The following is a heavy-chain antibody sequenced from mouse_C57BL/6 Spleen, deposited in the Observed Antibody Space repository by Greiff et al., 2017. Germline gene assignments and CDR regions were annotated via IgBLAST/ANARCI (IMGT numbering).Heavy chain of an antibody. D-gene: IGHD1-1*01. CDR2: INPNNGGT. V-gene: IGHV1-26*01. J-gene: IGHJ3*01. Sequence: EVQLQQSGPELVKPGASVKISCKASGYTFTDYYMNWVKQSHGKSLEWIGDINPNNGGTSYNQKFKGKATLTVDKSSSTAYMELRSLTSEDSAVYYCARWDYGSPWFAYWGQGTLVTVSA. CDR1: GYTFTDYY. CDR3: ARWDYGSPWFAY.